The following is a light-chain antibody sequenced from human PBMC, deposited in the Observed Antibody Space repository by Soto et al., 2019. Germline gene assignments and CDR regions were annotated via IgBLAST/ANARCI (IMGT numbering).Light chain of an antibody. CDR3: SSYTSSSTRRA. V-gene: IGLV2-14*01. J-gene: IGLJ3*02. CDR1: SSDIGGYNY. Sequence: QSALTQPASVSGSPGQSITISCTGTSSDIGGYNYVSWYQQHPGKAPKLMIYDVSNRPSGVSNRFSGSKSGNTASLTISGLQAEDEADYYCSSYTSSSTRRAFGGGTKVTVL. CDR2: DVS.